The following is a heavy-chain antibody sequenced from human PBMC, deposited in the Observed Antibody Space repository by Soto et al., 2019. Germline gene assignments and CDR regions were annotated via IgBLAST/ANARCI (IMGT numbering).Heavy chain of an antibody. CDR1: EFIFTNYD. D-gene: IGHD2-8*02. V-gene: IGHV3-23*01. J-gene: IGHJ3*02. Sequence: GGSLRLSCAASEFIFTNYDINWVRQAPGKGLEWVSAIAVHDNTYYADSVRGRFTISRDDSTNTVYLQMNSLTAGDTAVYYCAKATATGGGAFDICGQGTMVTVSS. CDR2: IAVHDNT. CDR3: AKATATGGGAFDI.